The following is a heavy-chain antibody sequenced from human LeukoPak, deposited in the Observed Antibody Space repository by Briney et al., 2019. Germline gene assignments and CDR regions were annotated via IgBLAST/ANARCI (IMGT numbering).Heavy chain of an antibody. V-gene: IGHV1-58*02. CDR2: VVVGSGNT. CDR3: AASYYDYYYYMDV. CDR1: GFTFTSSA. Sequence: ASVKVSCKASGFTFTSSAMQWVRQARGQRLEWIGWVVVGSGNTNYAQKFQERVTITRDMSTSSAYMELSSLRSEDTAVYYCAASYYDYYYYMDVWGKGTTVTVSS. J-gene: IGHJ6*03.